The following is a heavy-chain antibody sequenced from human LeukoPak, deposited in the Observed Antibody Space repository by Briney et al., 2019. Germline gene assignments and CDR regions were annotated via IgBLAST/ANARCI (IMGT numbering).Heavy chain of an antibody. CDR1: GFTFSTYA. CDR2: ISYDGSNI. D-gene: IGHD1-14*01. V-gene: IGHV3-30-3*01. Sequence: GGSLRLSCAASGFTFSTYAMHWVRQAPGKGLEWVAVISYDGSNIYQVDSVKGRFIISRDNSKNTLYLQMSSLRAGDTAVYYCARDREPYYYYGMDVWGQGTTVTVSS. CDR3: ARDREPYYYYGMDV. J-gene: IGHJ6*02.